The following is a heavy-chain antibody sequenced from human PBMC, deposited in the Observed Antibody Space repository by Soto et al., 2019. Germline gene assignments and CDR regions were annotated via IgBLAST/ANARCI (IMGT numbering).Heavy chain of an antibody. J-gene: IGHJ4*02. CDR1: GYDLSTHW. D-gene: IGHD3-9*01. Sequence: GESLKISCKASGYDLSTHWIAWVRQLPGKGLEGIGIINPRDSDSMYSPSFEGHVTMSADKSINTAYLQWSRLKASDTAMYFCARRVLPDILRPTYSLDSWGQGTLVTV. V-gene: IGHV5-51*01. CDR3: ARRVLPDILRPTYSLDS. CDR2: INPRDSDS.